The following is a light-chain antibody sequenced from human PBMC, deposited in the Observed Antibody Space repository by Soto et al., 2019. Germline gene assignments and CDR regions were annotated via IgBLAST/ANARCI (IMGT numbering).Light chain of an antibody. CDR3: HQYGISP. CDR2: GAS. CDR1: QSVSNN. Sequence: EIVMTQSPATLSVSPGDSATLSCRASQSVSNNLAWYHQKPGQAPRVLIYGASIRATGVPDRFSGSGSGTEFTLTISRLEPEDFAVYYCHQYGISPFGGGTKVDIK. J-gene: IGKJ4*01. V-gene: IGKV3-15*01.